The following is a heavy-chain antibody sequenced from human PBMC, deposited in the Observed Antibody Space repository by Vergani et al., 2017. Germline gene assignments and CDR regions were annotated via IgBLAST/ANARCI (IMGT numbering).Heavy chain of an antibody. CDR1: GGSISSGSYY. V-gene: IGHV4-61*02. CDR3: ARATVDAFDI. J-gene: IGHJ3*02. CDR2: IYTSGST. D-gene: IGHD4-17*01. Sequence: QVQLQESGPGLVKPSQTLSLTCTVSGGSISSGSYYWSWIRQPAGKGLERIGRIYTSGSTNYNPSLKSRVTISVDTSKNQFSLKLSSVTAADTAVYYCARATVDAFDIWGQGTMVTVSS.